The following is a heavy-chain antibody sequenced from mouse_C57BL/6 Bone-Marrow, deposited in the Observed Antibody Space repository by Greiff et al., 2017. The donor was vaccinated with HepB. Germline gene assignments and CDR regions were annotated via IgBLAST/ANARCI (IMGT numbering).Heavy chain of an antibody. D-gene: IGHD2-5*01. V-gene: IGHV5-2*01. J-gene: IGHJ1*03. CDR2: INSDGGST. Sequence: EVKLMESGGGLVQPGESLKLSCESNEYEFPSHDMSWVRKTPEKRLELVAAINSDGGSTYYPDTMERRFIISRDNTKQTLDLQMSSLRSEDTALYYCSRQYSNYCYFDVWGTGTTVTVSS. CDR3: SRQYSNYCYFDV. CDR1: EYEFPSHD.